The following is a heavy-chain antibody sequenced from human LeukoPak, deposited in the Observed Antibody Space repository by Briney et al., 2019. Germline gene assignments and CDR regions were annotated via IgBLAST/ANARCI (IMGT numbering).Heavy chain of an antibody. CDR3: ARAQHYDYIWGTSRPVTFDY. J-gene: IGHJ4*02. CDR2: IDPSSGAT. D-gene: IGHD3-16*02. CDR1: GYTFSDHY. V-gene: IGHV1-2*02. Sequence: ASVNVSCKSSGYTFSDHYMHWVRQAPGQGLEWMGWIDPSSGATNYAQNFQGRVTMTRDTSINTAYMELSRLRSDATAVYYCARAQHYDYIWGTSRPVTFDYWGRGTLVTVSP.